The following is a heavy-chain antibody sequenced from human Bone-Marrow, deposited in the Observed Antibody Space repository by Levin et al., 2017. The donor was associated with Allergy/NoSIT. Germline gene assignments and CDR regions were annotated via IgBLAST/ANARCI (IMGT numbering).Heavy chain of an antibody. CDR2: IRSKTYGGTT. Sequence: GGSLRLSCTASGFTFGDYGLSWVRQAPGKGLEWISFIRSKTYGGTTEYAASVNGRFIISRDDSKYITYLQMNSLKTEDTAVYYCTGDVYYYDSSGHVRTYFESWGQGTLVTVSS. CDR1: GFTFGDYG. CDR3: TGDVYYYDSSGHVRTYFES. J-gene: IGHJ4*02. D-gene: IGHD3-22*01. V-gene: IGHV3-49*04.